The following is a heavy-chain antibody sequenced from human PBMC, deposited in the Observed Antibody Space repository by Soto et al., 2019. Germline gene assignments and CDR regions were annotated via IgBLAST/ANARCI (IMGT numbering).Heavy chain of an antibody. D-gene: IGHD5-12*01. J-gene: IGHJ4*02. CDR1: GYTFTGHY. CDR2: IGPESGAT. V-gene: IGHV1-2*02. Sequence: ASVKVSCKASGYTFTGHYIHWVRQAPEQGPEWMGEIGPESGATRYAQKFQGRVTMTRDMSITTVYMELNNLSPDDTAVYYCGGGRSGQIVVFYWGQGTPVTSPQ. CDR3: GGGRSGQIVVFY.